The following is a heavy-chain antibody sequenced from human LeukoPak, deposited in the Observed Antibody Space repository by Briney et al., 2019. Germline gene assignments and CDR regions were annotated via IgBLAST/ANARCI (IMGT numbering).Heavy chain of an antibody. V-gene: IGHV1-46*01. Sequence: ASVKVSCKAFGYTFTSYYMHWVRQAPGQGLEWMGIINPSGGSTSYAQKFQGRVTMTRDMSTSTVYMELSSLRSEDTAVYYCARVGIAAAGFDYRGQGTLVTVSS. CDR1: GYTFTSYY. CDR3: ARVGIAAAGFDY. D-gene: IGHD6-13*01. J-gene: IGHJ4*02. CDR2: INPSGGST.